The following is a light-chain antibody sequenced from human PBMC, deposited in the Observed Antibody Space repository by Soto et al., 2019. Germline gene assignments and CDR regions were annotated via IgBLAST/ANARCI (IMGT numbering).Light chain of an antibody. CDR2: YDS. Sequence: SYELTQPPSVSVAPGKTGRITCGGNNIGSKSVHWYQQKPGQAPVLVIYYDSDRPSGIPERFSGSNSGNTATLTISRVEAGDEADYYCQVWDSSSDHFVVFGGGTKLTVL. J-gene: IGLJ2*01. V-gene: IGLV3-21*04. CDR1: NIGSKS. CDR3: QVWDSSSDHFVV.